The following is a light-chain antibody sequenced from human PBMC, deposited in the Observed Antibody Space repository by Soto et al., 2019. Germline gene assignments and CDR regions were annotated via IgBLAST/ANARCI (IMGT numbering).Light chain of an antibody. J-gene: IGLJ1*01. CDR1: SSDIGGYNS. CDR2: EVS. V-gene: IGLV2-14*01. Sequence: QSALTQSPSASGSPGQSVTISCTGTSSDIGGYNSVSWYQQHSGKAPKVMIYEVSNRPSGVSNRFSGSKSGNTASLTISGLQAEDEADYYCSSYKSSSNLVFGTGTKVTVL. CDR3: SSYKSSSNLV.